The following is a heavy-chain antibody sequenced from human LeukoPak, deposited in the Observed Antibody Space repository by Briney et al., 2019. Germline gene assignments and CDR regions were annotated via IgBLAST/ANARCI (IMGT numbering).Heavy chain of an antibody. Sequence: NPSETLSLTCTVSGGSISGYYWSWIRQPAGKGLEWIGRIYTSGSTNYNPSLKSRVTMSVDTSKNQFSLKLSSVTAADTAVYYCARFGRITGTTFAFDIWGQGTMVTVSS. CDR2: IYTSGST. CDR1: GGSISGYY. J-gene: IGHJ3*02. CDR3: ARFGRITGTTFAFDI. V-gene: IGHV4-4*07. D-gene: IGHD1-7*01.